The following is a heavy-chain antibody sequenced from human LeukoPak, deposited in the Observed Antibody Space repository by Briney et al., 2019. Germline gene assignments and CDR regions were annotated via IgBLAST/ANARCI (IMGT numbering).Heavy chain of an antibody. J-gene: IGHJ4*02. Sequence: SGGSLRLSCAASRFTFSNYAMSWVRQAAGKGLGWVSGITGNGVSTYYADSVKGRFTISRDNPKNTLYLQMNSLRAEDTAVYYCAQAQGVAAAGSTIPLWGQGTLVTVSP. V-gene: IGHV3-23*01. CDR3: AQAQGVAAAGSTIPL. D-gene: IGHD6-13*01. CDR2: ITGNGVST. CDR1: RFTFSNYA.